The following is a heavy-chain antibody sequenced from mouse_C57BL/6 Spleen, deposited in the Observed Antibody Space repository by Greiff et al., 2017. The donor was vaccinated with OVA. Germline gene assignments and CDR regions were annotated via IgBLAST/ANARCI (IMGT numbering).Heavy chain of an antibody. V-gene: IGHV1-59*01. J-gene: IGHJ2*01. D-gene: IGHD1-1*01. Sequence: QVQLQQPGAELVRPGTSVKLSCKASGYTFTSYWMHWVKQRPGQGLEWIGVIDPSDSYTNYNQKFKGKATLTVDTSSSTAYMQLSSLTSEDSAVYYCARVGYGSKGYWGQGTTLTVSS. CDR2: IDPSDSYT. CDR1: GYTFTSYW. CDR3: ARVGYGSKGY.